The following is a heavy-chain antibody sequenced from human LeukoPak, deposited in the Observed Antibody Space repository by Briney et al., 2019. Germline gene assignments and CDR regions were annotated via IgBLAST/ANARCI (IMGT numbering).Heavy chain of an antibody. CDR2: ISSDGYSR. J-gene: IGHJ4*02. CDR1: GFTFSSYW. V-gene: IGHV3-74*01. D-gene: IGHD6-19*01. CDR3: APLAVAASYFDC. Sequence: GGSLRLSCAASGFTFSSYWMYWVRRAPGKGLVWVSRISSDGYSRSYADSVKGRFTISRDNAKNTLYLQMNTLRAEDTAVYYCAPLAVAASYFDCWGQGTLVTVSS.